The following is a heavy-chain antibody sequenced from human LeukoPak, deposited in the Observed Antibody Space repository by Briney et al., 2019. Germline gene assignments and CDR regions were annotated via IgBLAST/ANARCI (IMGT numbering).Heavy chain of an antibody. CDR3: ARWGGTRQYYFDY. CDR1: GFTFTSYG. V-gene: IGHV3-33*01. J-gene: IGHJ4*02. D-gene: IGHD1-1*01. CDR2: TRFDGSIK. Sequence: GGSLRLSCATSGFTFTSYGMHWVRQAPGKGLEWVAVTRFDGSIKQYADSVKGRFTISRDDSKNTLYLQMNFLKSEDTAVYYCARWGGTRQYYFDYWGQGTLVTVSS.